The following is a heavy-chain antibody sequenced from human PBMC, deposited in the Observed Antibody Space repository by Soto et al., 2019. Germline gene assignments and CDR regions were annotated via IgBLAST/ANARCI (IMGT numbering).Heavy chain of an antibody. Sequence: QVQLVESGGGVVQPARSLRLSCAASGFTFSSYGMHWVRQAPGKGLEWVAVISYDGSNKYYTDSVKGRFTISRDNSKNTLYLQMNSLRAEDTAVYYCAKDLVRGYSYALGAFDIWGQGTMVTVSS. D-gene: IGHD5-18*01. CDR2: ISYDGSNK. CDR3: AKDLVRGYSYALGAFDI. CDR1: GFTFSSYG. V-gene: IGHV3-30*18. J-gene: IGHJ3*02.